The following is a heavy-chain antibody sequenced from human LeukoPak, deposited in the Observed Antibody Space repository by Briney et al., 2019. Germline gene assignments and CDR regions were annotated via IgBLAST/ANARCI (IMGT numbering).Heavy chain of an antibody. Sequence: SETLSLTCTVSGGSISSYYWSWIRQPPGKGLEWIGYIYTSGRTNYNPSLKSRVTISVDTSKNQFSLKLSSVTAADTAVYYCARLASSDNTGNYFDYWGQGTLVTVSS. CDR2: IYTSGRT. D-gene: IGHD3-22*01. J-gene: IGHJ4*02. CDR3: ARLASSDNTGNYFDY. CDR1: GGSISSYY. V-gene: IGHV4-4*09.